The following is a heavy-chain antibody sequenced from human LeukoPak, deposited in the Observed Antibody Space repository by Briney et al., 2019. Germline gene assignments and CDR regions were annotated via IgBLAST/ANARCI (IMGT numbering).Heavy chain of an antibody. CDR1: GFTFTSYA. D-gene: IGHD6-13*01. Sequence: PGGSLRLSCAASGFTFTSYAMSWVRQAPGKGLEGVSTITGSGDSTFYADSVKGRFTISRDNSKNTLYVQMNSLKAEDTAVYYCVKDYGPKQLVFFDSWGQGTLVTVSS. CDR3: VKDYGPKQLVFFDS. CDR2: ITGSGDST. V-gene: IGHV3-23*01. J-gene: IGHJ4*02.